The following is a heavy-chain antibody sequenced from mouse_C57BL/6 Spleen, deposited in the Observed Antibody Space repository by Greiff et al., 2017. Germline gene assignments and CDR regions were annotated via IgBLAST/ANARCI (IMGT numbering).Heavy chain of an antibody. V-gene: IGHV5-16*01. J-gene: IGHJ4*01. CDR3: AREGDYDTSYAMDY. D-gene: IGHD2-4*01. Sequence: EVKLVESEGGLVQPGSSMKLSCTASGFTFSDYYMAWVRQVPEKGLEWVANINYDGSSTYYLDSLKSRFIISRDNAKNILYLQMSSLKSEDTATYYCAREGDYDTSYAMDYWGQGTSVTVSS. CDR2: INYDGSST. CDR1: GFTFSDYY.